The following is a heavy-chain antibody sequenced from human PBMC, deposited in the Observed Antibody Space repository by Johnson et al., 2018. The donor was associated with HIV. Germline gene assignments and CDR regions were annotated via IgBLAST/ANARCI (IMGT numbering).Heavy chain of an antibody. CDR2: IKSKTDGGTT. CDR1: GFTFSNAW. CDR3: TTDRATYDAFDI. D-gene: IGHD1-26*01. Sequence: VQLVESGGGLVTPGGSLRLSCAASGFTFSNAWMSWVRQAPGKGLEWIGRIKSKTDGGTTDYAAPVKGRFTISRDDSKNTLYLQMNSLKTEDTAVYYCTTDRATYDAFDIWGQGTMVTVSS. V-gene: IGHV3-15*01. J-gene: IGHJ3*02.